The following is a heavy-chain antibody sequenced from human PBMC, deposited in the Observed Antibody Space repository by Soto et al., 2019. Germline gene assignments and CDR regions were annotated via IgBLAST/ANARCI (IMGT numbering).Heavy chain of an antibody. CDR1: GFTFSDAW. CDR2: IKNKRSDEAA. CDR3: STDGLNYGSFDY. V-gene: IGHV3-15*01. Sequence: GESLRLSCASSGFTFSDAWMTWLRQTPGRGLEWVGRIKNKRSDEAADYAAAVKGRFIISRDDSKNTLYLQMHSLTTEDTAVYYCSTDGLNYGSFDYWGQGTLVTVSS. D-gene: IGHD1-7*01. J-gene: IGHJ4*02.